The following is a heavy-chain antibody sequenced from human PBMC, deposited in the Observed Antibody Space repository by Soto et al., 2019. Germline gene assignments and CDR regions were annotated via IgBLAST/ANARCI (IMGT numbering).Heavy chain of an antibody. Sequence: SETLSLTCTVSGGSISSGDYYWSWIRQPPGKGLEWIGYIYYSGSTYYNPSLKSRVTISVDTSKNQFSLKLSSVTAADTAVYYCARGGNGGGYDLGNWFDPWGQGTLVTVS. CDR1: GGSISSGDYY. CDR3: ARGGNGGGYDLGNWFDP. D-gene: IGHD5-12*01. V-gene: IGHV4-30-4*01. J-gene: IGHJ5*02. CDR2: IYYSGST.